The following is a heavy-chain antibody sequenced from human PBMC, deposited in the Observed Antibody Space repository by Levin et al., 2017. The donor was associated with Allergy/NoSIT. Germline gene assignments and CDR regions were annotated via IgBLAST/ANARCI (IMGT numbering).Heavy chain of an antibody. CDR2: IWYDGSNK. CDR1: GFTFSSYG. Sequence: LSLTCAASGFTFSSYGMHWVRQAPGKGLEWVAVIWYDGSNKYYADSVKGRFTISRDNSKNTLYLQMNSLRAEDTAVYYCAREGIAVAGPLDYWGQGTLVTVSS. J-gene: IGHJ4*02. D-gene: IGHD6-19*01. V-gene: IGHV3-33*01. CDR3: AREGIAVAGPLDY.